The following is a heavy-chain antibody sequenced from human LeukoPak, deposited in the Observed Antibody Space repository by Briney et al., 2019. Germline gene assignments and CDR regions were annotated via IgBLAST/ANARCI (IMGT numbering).Heavy chain of an antibody. CDR3: ARQGKLWSAYYYYYYMDV. V-gene: IGHV4-34*01. CDR2: INHSGST. D-gene: IGHD5-18*01. J-gene: IGHJ6*03. CDR1: GGSFSGYY. Sequence: PSETLSLTCAVYGGSFSGYYWSWIRQPPGKGLEWIGEINHSGSTNYNPSLKSRVTISVDTSKNQFSLKLSSVTAADTAVYYCARQGKLWSAYYYYYYMDVWGKGTTVTVSS.